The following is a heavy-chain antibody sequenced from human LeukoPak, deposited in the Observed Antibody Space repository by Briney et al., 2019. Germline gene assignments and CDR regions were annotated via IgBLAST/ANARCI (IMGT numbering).Heavy chain of an antibody. CDR2: INHSGST. Sequence: SETLSLTCAVYGGSFSGYYWSWIRQPPGKGLEWIGEINHSGSTNYNPSLKSRVTISVDTSKNQFSLKLSSVTAADTAVYYCARGKYYYDSSGLSPIWGQGTMVTVSS. V-gene: IGHV4-34*01. CDR1: GGSFSGYY. D-gene: IGHD3-22*01. CDR3: ARGKYYYDSSGLSPI. J-gene: IGHJ3*02.